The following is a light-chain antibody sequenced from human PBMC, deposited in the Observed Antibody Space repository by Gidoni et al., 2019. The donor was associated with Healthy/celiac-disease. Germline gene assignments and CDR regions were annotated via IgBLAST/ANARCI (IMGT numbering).Light chain of an antibody. Sequence: EIVLTRSPGTLSLSPGERATLSCRASQSVSSSYLAWYQQKPGQAPRLLIYGASSRATGIPDRLSGSGSGTDFTLTISRLVPEDFAVYYCQQYGSSLSITFGQGTRLEIK. CDR2: GAS. CDR3: QQYGSSLSIT. CDR1: QSVSSSY. V-gene: IGKV3-20*01. J-gene: IGKJ5*01.